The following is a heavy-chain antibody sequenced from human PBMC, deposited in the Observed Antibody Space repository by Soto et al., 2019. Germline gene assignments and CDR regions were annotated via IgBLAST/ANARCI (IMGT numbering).Heavy chain of an antibody. J-gene: IGHJ4*02. V-gene: IGHV3-23*01. Sequence: EVVLLESGGGLIQPGGSLRLSCAASGLTFSDYAMAWVRQAPGKGLAWVSAISGSGDTRHYADSVKGRFTISRDNSKNTVYLQMNSLRAEDTAVYYCAKGPVTSSPPRIDFWGQGALVTVSS. D-gene: IGHD3-10*01. CDR2: ISGSGDTR. CDR1: GLTFSDYA. CDR3: AKGPVTSSPPRIDF.